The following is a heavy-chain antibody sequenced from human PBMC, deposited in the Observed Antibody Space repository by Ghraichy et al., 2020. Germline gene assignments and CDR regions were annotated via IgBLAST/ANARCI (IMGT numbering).Heavy chain of an antibody. V-gene: IGHV3-15*01. D-gene: IGHD3-22*01. CDR1: GFTFSNAW. J-gene: IGHJ4*02. CDR3: TTLMVRYYYDSSGYYDIDY. CDR2: IKSKTDGGTT. Sequence: GGSLRLSCAASGFTFSNAWMSWVRQAPGKGLEWVGRIKSKTDGGTTDYAAPVKGRFTISRDDSKNTLYLQMNSLKTEDTAVYYCTTLMVRYYYDSSGYYDIDYWGQGTLVTVSS.